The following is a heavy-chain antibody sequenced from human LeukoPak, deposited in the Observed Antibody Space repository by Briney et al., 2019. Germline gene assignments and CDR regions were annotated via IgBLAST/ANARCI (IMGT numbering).Heavy chain of an antibody. V-gene: IGHV4-31*03. Sequence: SSETLSLTCTVSGGSISSGGYYWSWIRQHPGKGLEWIGYIYYSGSTYYNPSLKSRVTISVDTSKNQFSLKLSSVTAADTAVYYCARSPSVLNWSIDYWGQGTLVTVSS. D-gene: IGHD1-20*01. CDR2: IYYSGST. CDR1: GGSISSGGYY. J-gene: IGHJ4*02. CDR3: ARSPSVLNWSIDY.